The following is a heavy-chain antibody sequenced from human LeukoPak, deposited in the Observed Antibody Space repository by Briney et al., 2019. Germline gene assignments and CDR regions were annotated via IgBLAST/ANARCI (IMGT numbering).Heavy chain of an antibody. Sequence: ASVKVSCKASGYTFTSYGISWVRQAPGQGLEWMGWISAYNGNTNYAQKLQGRVTMTTDTSTSTAYMELRSLRSDDTAVCYCARDGVVPAAMRYYYYGMDVWGQGTTVTVSS. CDR3: ARDGVVPAAMRYYYYGMDV. J-gene: IGHJ6*02. V-gene: IGHV1-18*01. D-gene: IGHD2-2*01. CDR2: ISAYNGNT. CDR1: GYTFTSYG.